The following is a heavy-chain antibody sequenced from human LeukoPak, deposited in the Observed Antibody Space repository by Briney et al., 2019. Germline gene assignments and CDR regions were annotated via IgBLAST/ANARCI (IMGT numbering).Heavy chain of an antibody. D-gene: IGHD3-9*01. Sequence: SETLSLTCSASGGPVGSGNYCWSWIRQSPGKTLEWIGYICDSGSIDHNTSLKSRVTISVDTSKRHFSLKLSSVTAADTAVYYCAREGRGGDWLLDWGQGTLVTVSS. V-gene: IGHV4-61*03. J-gene: IGHJ4*02. CDR1: GGPVGSGNYC. CDR2: ICDSGSI. CDR3: AREGRGGDWLLD.